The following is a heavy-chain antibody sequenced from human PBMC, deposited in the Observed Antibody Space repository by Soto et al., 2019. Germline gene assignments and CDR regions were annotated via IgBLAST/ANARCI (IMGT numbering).Heavy chain of an antibody. J-gene: IGHJ4*02. CDR2: IYPGDSDT. Sequence: PGESLKISCKGSGYSFTSYWIGWVRQMPGKGLEWMGIIYPGDSDTRYSPSFQGQVTISADKSISTAYLQWSSLKASDTAMYYCARYPLDYYDSSGYLGYWGQGTMVTVYS. CDR1: GYSFTSYW. CDR3: ARYPLDYYDSSGYLGY. D-gene: IGHD3-22*01. V-gene: IGHV5-51*01.